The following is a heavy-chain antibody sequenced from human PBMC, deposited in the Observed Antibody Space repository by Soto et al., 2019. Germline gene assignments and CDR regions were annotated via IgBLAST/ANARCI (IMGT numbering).Heavy chain of an antibody. J-gene: IGHJ6*02. CDR2: IYPGDSDT. V-gene: IGHV5-51*01. D-gene: IGHD2-2*01. Sequence: GESLKISCKGSGYSFTTYWIGWVRQMPGKGLEWMEIIYPGDSDTRYSPSFQGQVTISADKSISTAYLQWSSLKASDTAMYYCARSGDIVVVPAASGMDVWGQGTTVTVSS. CDR1: GYSFTTYW. CDR3: ARSGDIVVVPAASGMDV.